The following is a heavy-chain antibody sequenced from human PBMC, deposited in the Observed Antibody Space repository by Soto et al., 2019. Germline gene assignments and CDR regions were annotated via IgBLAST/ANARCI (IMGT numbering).Heavy chain of an antibody. CDR2: IYYSGIT. CDR1: GGSISSSSYY. Sequence: SETLSLTCTVSGGSISSSSYYWGWIRQPPGKGLEWIGSIYYSGITYYNPSLKSRVTISVDTSKNQFSLKLSSVTAADTAVYYCARHRPNSSGWYTDYWGQGTLVTVSS. J-gene: IGHJ4*02. CDR3: ARHRPNSSGWYTDY. D-gene: IGHD6-19*01. V-gene: IGHV4-39*01.